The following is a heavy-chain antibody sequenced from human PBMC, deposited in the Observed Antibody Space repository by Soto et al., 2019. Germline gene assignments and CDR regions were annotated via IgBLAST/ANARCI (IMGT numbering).Heavy chain of an antibody. Sequence: ASVKVSCKASGYTFTSYYMHWVRQAPGQGLEWMGIINPSGGSTSYAQKFQGRVTMTRDTSTSTVYMELSSLRSEDTAVYYCATEKSIAARRRTNWLDPWGQGTLVTVSS. CDR3: ATEKSIAARRRTNWLDP. V-gene: IGHV1-46*01. CDR1: GYTFTSYY. CDR2: INPSGGST. J-gene: IGHJ5*02. D-gene: IGHD6-6*01.